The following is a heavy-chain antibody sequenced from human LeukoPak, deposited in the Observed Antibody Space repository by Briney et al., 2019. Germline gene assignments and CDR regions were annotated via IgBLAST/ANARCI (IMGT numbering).Heavy chain of an antibody. CDR2: ISSSGSTI. D-gene: IGHD4-17*01. J-gene: IGHJ3*02. CDR3: ASLSVTRQKRWTFDI. CDR1: GFTFSDYY. Sequence: GGSLRLSCAASGFTFSDYYMSWIRQAPGKGLEWVSYISSSGSTIYYADSVKGRFTISRDNAKNSLYLQMNSLRAEDTAVYYCASLSVTRQKRWTFDIWGQGTMVTVSS. V-gene: IGHV3-11*01.